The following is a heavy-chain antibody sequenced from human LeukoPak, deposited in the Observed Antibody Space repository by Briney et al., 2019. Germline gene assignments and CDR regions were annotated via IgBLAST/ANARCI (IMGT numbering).Heavy chain of an antibody. J-gene: IGHJ6*02. CDR3: ARVQKDGYNIYYYYGMDV. V-gene: IGHV1-18*01. D-gene: IGHD5-24*01. Sequence: ASVKVSCKASGYTFTSYGISWVRQASGQGLEWMGWISAYNGNTNYAQRLQGRVTMTTDRSTSTVYLELRNLGSDDTAVYYCARVQKDGYNIYYYYGMDVWGQGTTVTVSS. CDR2: ISAYNGNT. CDR1: GYTFTSYG.